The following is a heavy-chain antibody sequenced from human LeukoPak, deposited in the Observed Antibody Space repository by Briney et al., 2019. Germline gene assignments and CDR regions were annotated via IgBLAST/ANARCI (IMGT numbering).Heavy chain of an antibody. CDR1: GGSISSSSYY. CDR3: ARELGGDFDALDY. CDR2: IFHSGST. J-gene: IGHJ4*02. Sequence: SETLSLTSTVSGGSISSSSYYWGWIRQPPGKGLEWIGEIFHSGSTNYNPSLKSRVNISVDKSKNQLSLNLAFVTAADTAVYYCARELGGDFDALDYWGQGTLVTVSS. V-gene: IGHV4-39*07. D-gene: IGHD4-17*01.